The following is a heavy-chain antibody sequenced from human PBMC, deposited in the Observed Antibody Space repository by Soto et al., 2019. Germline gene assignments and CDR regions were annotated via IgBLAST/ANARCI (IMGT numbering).Heavy chain of an antibody. Sequence: EVQLVESGGGLVQPGGSLRLSCAASGFTFSSYWMHWVRQVPGKGLVWVSRINYDGSTTSYADSVKGRFTISRDNARNTLYLQMNSLRAEDTAVYYCARAGTGWYWFDPRGQGTLVTVSS. J-gene: IGHJ5*02. CDR1: GFTFSSYW. D-gene: IGHD6-19*01. V-gene: IGHV3-74*01. CDR3: ARAGTGWYWFDP. CDR2: INYDGSTT.